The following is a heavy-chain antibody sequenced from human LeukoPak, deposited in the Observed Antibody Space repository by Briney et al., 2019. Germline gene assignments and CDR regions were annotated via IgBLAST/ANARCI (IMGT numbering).Heavy chain of an antibody. V-gene: IGHV1-8*01. Sequence: ASVKVSCKASGYTFTSYDINWVRQATGQGLEWMGWLNPNSGNTGYAQKFQGRVTMTRNTSISTAYMELSSLRSEDTAVYYCARLTTYCSGGSCYPSYGMDVWGQGTTVSVSS. CDR2: LNPNSGNT. D-gene: IGHD2-15*01. CDR1: GYTFTSYD. J-gene: IGHJ6*02. CDR3: ARLTTYCSGGSCYPSYGMDV.